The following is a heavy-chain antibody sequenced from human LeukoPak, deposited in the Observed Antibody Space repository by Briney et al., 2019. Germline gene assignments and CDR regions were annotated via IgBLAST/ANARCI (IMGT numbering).Heavy chain of an antibody. CDR3: ARGSAAGTSWFDP. Sequence: SETLSLTCTVSGGSISTSNYYWGWIRQPPGKGLEWIGNIFYSGSTYYSPPLRSRVTISLDTSKNQFSLKLSSVTAADTAVYYCARGSAAGTSWFDPWGQGTLVTVSS. J-gene: IGHJ5*02. CDR1: GGSISTSNYY. D-gene: IGHD6-13*01. V-gene: IGHV4-39*07. CDR2: IFYSGST.